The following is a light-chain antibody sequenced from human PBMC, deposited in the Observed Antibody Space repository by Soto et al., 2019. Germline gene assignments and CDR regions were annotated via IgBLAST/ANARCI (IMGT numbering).Light chain of an antibody. CDR2: KVS. Sequence: DVVMTQSPLSLPVTLGQSASISCKSSRSLVYSDGNTYLNWFHQRPGQSPRRLIYKVSNRDSGVPDRFSGNCSDIEFTLTISRVEAEDVGVYYCLQGAHWPPTFGQGTKVELK. CDR3: LQGAHWPPT. J-gene: IGKJ1*01. V-gene: IGKV2-30*01. CDR1: RSLVYSDGNTY.